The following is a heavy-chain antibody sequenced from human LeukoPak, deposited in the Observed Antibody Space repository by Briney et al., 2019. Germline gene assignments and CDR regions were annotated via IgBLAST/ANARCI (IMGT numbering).Heavy chain of an antibody. Sequence: PGGSLRLSCAASGFTFSSYAMSWVRQAPGKGLEWVSAISGSGGSTYYADSVKGRFTISRDNSKNTLYLQMNSLRAEDTAVYYCAQVHSSGWYLLRRFARPNDAFDIWGQGTMVTVSS. CDR1: GFTFSSYA. CDR3: AQVHSSGWYLLRRFARPNDAFDI. CDR2: ISGSGGST. J-gene: IGHJ3*02. D-gene: IGHD6-19*01. V-gene: IGHV3-23*01.